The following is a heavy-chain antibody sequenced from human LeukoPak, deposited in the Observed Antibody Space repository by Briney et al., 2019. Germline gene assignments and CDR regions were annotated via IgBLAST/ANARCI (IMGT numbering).Heavy chain of an antibody. CDR1: GFTFSSYA. V-gene: IGHV3-23*01. J-gene: IGHJ5*02. Sequence: GSLRLSCAASGFTFSSYAMSWVRQAPGKGLEWVSAISGSGGSTYYADSVKGRFTISRDNSKNTLYLQMNSLRAEDTAVYYCAKAINYYDSSGYYFRWFDPWGQGTLVTVSS. CDR2: ISGSGGST. D-gene: IGHD3-22*01. CDR3: AKAINYYDSSGYYFRWFDP.